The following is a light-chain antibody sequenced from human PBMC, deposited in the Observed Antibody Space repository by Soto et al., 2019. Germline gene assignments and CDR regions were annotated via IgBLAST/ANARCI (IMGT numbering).Light chain of an antibody. CDR1: QSVSSSS. V-gene: IGKV3-20*01. J-gene: IGKJ2*01. CDR3: EHYGSYPPKYT. Sequence: EIVLTQSPGTLSLSPGERTTLSCRASQSVSSSSLAWYQHKPGQAPRLLIYDAFSKATDIPDKFSGSGSGTDFTLTISRLEPDDFAVYYCEHYGSYPPKYTFGHGTQLEI. CDR2: DAF.